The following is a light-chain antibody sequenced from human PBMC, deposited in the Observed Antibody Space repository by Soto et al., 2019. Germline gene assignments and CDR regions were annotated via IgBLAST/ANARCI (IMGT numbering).Light chain of an antibody. J-gene: IGKJ5*01. CDR3: QKFNSAPLT. Sequence: DIQMTQSPSSLSASVGDRVTITCRASHDISVYLAWYQQKPGKVPKLLIYSSSTLQSGVPSRFSGRGSVTDFTLTIISLQPEDVPTYYCQKFNSAPLTFGQGTRLEIK. CDR1: HDISVY. CDR2: SSS. V-gene: IGKV1-27*01.